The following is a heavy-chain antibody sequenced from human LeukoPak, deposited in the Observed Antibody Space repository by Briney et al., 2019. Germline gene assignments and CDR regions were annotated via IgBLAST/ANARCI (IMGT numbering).Heavy chain of an antibody. J-gene: IGHJ4*02. CDR1: GGSFSGYY. V-gene: IGHV4-34*01. CDR2: INHSGST. Sequence: PSETLSLTCAVYGGSFSGYYWSRIRQPPGKGLEWIGEINHSGSTNYNPSLKSRVTISVDTSKNQFSLKLSSVTAADTAVYYCARGPWIQLWLRYFDYWGQGTLVTVSS. CDR3: ARGPWIQLWLRYFDY. D-gene: IGHD5-18*01.